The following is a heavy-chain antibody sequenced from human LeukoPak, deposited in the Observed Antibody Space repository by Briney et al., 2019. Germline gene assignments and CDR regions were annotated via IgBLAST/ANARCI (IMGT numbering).Heavy chain of an antibody. CDR3: AREPYGSGSKVAFDI. CDR1: GGSISSSNW. CDR2: IYHSGST. V-gene: IGHV4-4*02. D-gene: IGHD3-10*01. Sequence: SETLSLTCAVSGGSISSSNWWSWVRQPPGKGLEWIGEIYHSGSTNYNPSLKSRVTISVDKSKNQFSLKLTSVTAADTAMYYCAREPYGSGSKVAFDIWGQGTMVTVSS. J-gene: IGHJ3*02.